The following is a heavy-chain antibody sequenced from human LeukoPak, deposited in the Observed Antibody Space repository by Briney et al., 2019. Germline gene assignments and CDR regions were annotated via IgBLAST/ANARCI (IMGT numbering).Heavy chain of an antibody. D-gene: IGHD1-1*01. CDR2: IGIDSGNT. J-gene: IGHJ4*02. CDR3: ARDHNYAFDN. CDR1: GFPFIEYS. Sequence: GGSLRLSCTASGFPFIEYSMNWVRQAPGKGLEWISYIGIDSGNTKYADSVRGRFTISADEAKNSLYLQMNSLRVEDTAVYYCARDHNYAFDNWGQGTLVSVAS. V-gene: IGHV3-48*01.